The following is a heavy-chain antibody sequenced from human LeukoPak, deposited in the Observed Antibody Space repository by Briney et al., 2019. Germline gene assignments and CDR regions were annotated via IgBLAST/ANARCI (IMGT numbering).Heavy chain of an antibody. CDR1: GFTFDDYG. J-gene: IGHJ4*02. Sequence: PGGSLRLSCAASGFTFDDYGMYWVRQAPGKGLEWVSLISWNGGSTYYADSVKGRFTISRDNSKNTLYLQMSSLRPEDTALYYCAKLSIASSGTGQNFFDYWSQGTLVTVSS. D-gene: IGHD6-13*01. V-gene: IGHV3-43D*03. CDR2: ISWNGGST. CDR3: AKLSIASSGTGQNFFDY.